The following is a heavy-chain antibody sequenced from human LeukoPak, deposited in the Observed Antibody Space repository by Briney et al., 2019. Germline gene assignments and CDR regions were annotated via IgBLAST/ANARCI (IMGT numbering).Heavy chain of an antibody. CDR1: GFTVSSNY. D-gene: IGHD6-19*01. Sequence: PGGSLRLSCAASGFTVSSNYMSWVRQAPGKGLEWVSIIYTGGSTYYADSVKGRFTISRDNSKNTLYLQMNSLRAEDTAVYYCATDIAVAGRWAYYFDYWGQGTLVTVSS. V-gene: IGHV3-53*01. CDR2: IYTGGST. CDR3: ATDIAVAGRWAYYFDY. J-gene: IGHJ4*02.